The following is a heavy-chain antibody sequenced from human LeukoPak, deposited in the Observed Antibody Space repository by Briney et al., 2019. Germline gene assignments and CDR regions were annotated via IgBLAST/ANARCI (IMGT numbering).Heavy chain of an antibody. CDR1: GYTFTGYY. Sequence: ASVTVSFTASGYTFTGYYMHWVRQAPGQGLEWMGWINPNSGGTNYAQKFQGRVTMTRDTSISTAYMELSRLRSDDTAVYYCASEGVGSSSSFIDYWGQGTLVTVSS. CDR2: INPNSGGT. CDR3: ASEGVGSSSSFIDY. D-gene: IGHD6-13*01. V-gene: IGHV1-2*02. J-gene: IGHJ4*02.